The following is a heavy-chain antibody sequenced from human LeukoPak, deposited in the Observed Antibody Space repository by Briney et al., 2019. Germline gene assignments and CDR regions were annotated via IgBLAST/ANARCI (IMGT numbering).Heavy chain of an antibody. J-gene: IGHJ4*02. D-gene: IGHD7-27*01. V-gene: IGHV3-23*01. Sequence: PGGSLRLSCAASGFTFSSYAMSWVRQAPGKGLEWVSIIYRDGSTYYADSVKGRFTISRDNSKNTLYLQMNSLRADDTAVYYCVSLQPAGDYFVYWGQGTLVTVSS. CDR3: VSLQPAGDYFVY. CDR2: IYRDGST. CDR1: GFTFSSYA.